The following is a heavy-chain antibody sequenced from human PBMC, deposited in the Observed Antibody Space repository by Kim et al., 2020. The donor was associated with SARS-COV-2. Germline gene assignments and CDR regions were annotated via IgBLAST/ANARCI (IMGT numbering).Heavy chain of an antibody. CDR2: IYPGDSEI. Sequence: GESLKISCKTSGHTFSSYWIGWVRQMPGKGLEWIGIIYPGDSEITYNPSLQGQVTISAYRSISTAYLSLSSLKASDTAMYYCARRFGSGSYDFWGQGTLVTVSS. CDR1: GHTFSSYW. D-gene: IGHD3-10*01. CDR3: ARRFGSGSYDF. J-gene: IGHJ4*02. V-gene: IGHV5-51*01.